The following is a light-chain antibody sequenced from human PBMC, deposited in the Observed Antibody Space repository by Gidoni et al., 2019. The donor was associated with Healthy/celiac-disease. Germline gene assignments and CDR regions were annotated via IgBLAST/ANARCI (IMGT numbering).Light chain of an antibody. J-gene: IGLJ3*02. V-gene: IGLV2-14*01. CDR1: SSDVGGYNY. CDR2: DVS. CDR3: SSYTSSSFWV. Sequence: QPALTTPTPVSESPGQAIPVSCTGTSSDVGGYNYVSWYQQHPGKAPKLMIYDVSNRPSGVSHRFSGSKSGNTASLTISVLQAEDEADYYCSSYTSSSFWVFGGGTKLTVL.